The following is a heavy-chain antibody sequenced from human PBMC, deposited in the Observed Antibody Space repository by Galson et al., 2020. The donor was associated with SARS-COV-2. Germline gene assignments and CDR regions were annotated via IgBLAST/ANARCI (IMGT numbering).Heavy chain of an antibody. CDR1: GDSVSSNIAT. CDR2: TYYRSKWSN. V-gene: IGHV6-1*01. Sequence: SETLYLTCTISGDSVSSNIATWDWIRQSPARGLEWLGRTYYRSKWSNDSAMSVKSRIIINPDTSYNRFSLLLHSVTSEDAAVYYCVRRGRNMAFDVWGLGTMVTVSS. CDR3: VRRGRNMAFDV. J-gene: IGHJ3*01.